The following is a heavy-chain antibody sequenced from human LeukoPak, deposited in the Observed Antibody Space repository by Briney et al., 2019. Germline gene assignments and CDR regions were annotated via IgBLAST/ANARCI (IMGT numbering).Heavy chain of an antibody. CDR3: ASPVEVAGRGGF. CDR2: ISGSNSYI. V-gene: IGHV3-21*01. D-gene: IGHD6-19*01. J-gene: IGHJ4*02. Sequence: GGSLRLSCAASGFTFSSYSMNWVRQAPGKGLEWVSSISGSNSYIYYADSMKGRFTISRDNAKNSLYLQMNSPRAEDTAVYYCASPVEVAGRGGFWGQGTLVTVSS. CDR1: GFTFSSYS.